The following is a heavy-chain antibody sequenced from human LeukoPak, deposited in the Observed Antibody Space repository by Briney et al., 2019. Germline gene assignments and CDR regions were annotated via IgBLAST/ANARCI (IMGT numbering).Heavy chain of an antibody. CDR1: GFTFSSYW. V-gene: IGHV3-74*01. Sequence: GGSLRLSCAASGFTFSSYWMHWVRHAPGKGLVWVSRINGDGSSTTYADSVRGRFTIPRDNAKNTLNLQMSSLRAEDTAVYYCARVVSMVRGASSGMDVWGQGTTVTVFS. CDR3: ARVVSMVRGASSGMDV. CDR2: INGDGSST. D-gene: IGHD3-10*01. J-gene: IGHJ6*02.